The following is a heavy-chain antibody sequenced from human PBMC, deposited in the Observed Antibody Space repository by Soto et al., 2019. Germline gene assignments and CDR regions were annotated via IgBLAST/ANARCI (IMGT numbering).Heavy chain of an antibody. Sequence: GGSLXLSCAASGFXFSSYGMHWVRQAPGKGLEWVAVIWYDGGTTDYAAPVKGRFTISRDDSKNTLYLQMNSLKTEDTAVYYCTTDMWCGGDYHCPTYYSGWGQGTLVTVSS. J-gene: IGHJ4*02. V-gene: IGHV3-15*01. CDR2: IWYDGGTT. CDR1: GFXFSSYG. CDR3: TTDMWCGGDYHCPTYYSG. D-gene: IGHD2-21*01.